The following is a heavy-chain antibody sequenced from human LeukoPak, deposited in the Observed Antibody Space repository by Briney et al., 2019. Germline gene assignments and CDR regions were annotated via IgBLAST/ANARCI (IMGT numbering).Heavy chain of an antibody. Sequence: SQTLSLTCTVSGGSISSGGYYWSWIRQPPGKGLEWIGRIYTTGSASYNPSLKSRVTISLDTSKNQFSLKLSSVTAADTGVYYCARQDVWGNGTTVTVSS. V-gene: IGHV4-61*02. CDR3: ARQDV. CDR1: GGSISSGGYY. CDR2: IYTTGSA. J-gene: IGHJ6*04.